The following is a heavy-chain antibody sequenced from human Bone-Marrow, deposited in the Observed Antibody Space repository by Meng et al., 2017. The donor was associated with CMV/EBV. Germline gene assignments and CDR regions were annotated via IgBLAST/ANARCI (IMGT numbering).Heavy chain of an antibody. CDR1: GFTFSSYA. Sequence: GGSLRLSCAASGFTFSSYAMSWVRQAPGKGLEWVSAISGSGGSTYYADSVKGRFTISRDNSKNTLYLQMNSLRAEDTAVYYCAKDLRGLDYGDYGGDAFDIWGQGTRVTVSS. J-gene: IGHJ3*02. V-gene: IGHV3-23*01. CDR2: ISGSGGST. CDR3: AKDLRGLDYGDYGGDAFDI. D-gene: IGHD4-17*01.